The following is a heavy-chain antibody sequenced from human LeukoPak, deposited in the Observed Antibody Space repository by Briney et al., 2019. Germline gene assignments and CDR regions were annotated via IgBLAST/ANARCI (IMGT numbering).Heavy chain of an antibody. CDR1: GVSISTYY. CDR3: ARATSSGSYL. D-gene: IGHD1-26*01. CDR2: IYTSGAT. V-gene: IGHV4-4*07. Sequence: SETLSLTCSVSGVSISTYYWTWIRQPAGKGLEWLGRIYTSGATSYNPSLKSRVTMSPDTSKNQFSLNLTSVTAADTAAYYCARATSSGSYLWGQGTLVTVSS. J-gene: IGHJ5*02.